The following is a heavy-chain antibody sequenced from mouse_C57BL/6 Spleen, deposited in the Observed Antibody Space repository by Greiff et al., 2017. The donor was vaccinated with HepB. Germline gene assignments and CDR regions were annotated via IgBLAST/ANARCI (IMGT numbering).Heavy chain of an antibody. J-gene: IGHJ4*01. D-gene: IGHD2-5*01. CDR2: IDPSDSET. V-gene: IGHV1-52*01. CDR3: ARLLYYSNYPYAIDY. Sequence: VQLQQPGAELVRPGSSVKLSCKASGYTFTSYWMHWVKQRPIQGLEWIGNIDPSDSETHYNQKFKDKATLTVDKSSSTAYMQLSSLTSEDSAVYYCARLLYYSNYPYAIDYWGQGTSVTVSS. CDR1: GYTFTSYW.